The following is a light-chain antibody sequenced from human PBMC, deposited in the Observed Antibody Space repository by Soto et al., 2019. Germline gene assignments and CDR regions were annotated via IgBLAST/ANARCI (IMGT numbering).Light chain of an antibody. Sequence: EIIMTQSPATLSVSPGERASLSCRASQSVSSNLAWYQQKPGQAPRLLIYAASTRATGISTRFSGSGSGTEFTLTISSLQSDDFATYYCQQYGDYSLWTFGQGTKVEL. CDR1: QSVSSN. CDR3: QQYGDYSLWT. V-gene: IGKV3-15*01. J-gene: IGKJ1*01. CDR2: AAS.